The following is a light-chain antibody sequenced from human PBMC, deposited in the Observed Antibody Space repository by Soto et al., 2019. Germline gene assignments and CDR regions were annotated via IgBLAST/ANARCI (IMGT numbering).Light chain of an antibody. CDR2: EVS. J-gene: IGLJ2*01. V-gene: IGLV2-14*01. CDR1: SSDVGGYIY. CDR3: SSYTRRSTVL. Sequence: QSVLTQPASVSGSPGQSITISCTGTSSDVGGYIYVSWYQQHPGKAPKLMIYEVSNRPSGVSNRFSGSKSGNTASLTISGLQAEDEADYYCSSYTRRSTVLFGGGTKLTVL.